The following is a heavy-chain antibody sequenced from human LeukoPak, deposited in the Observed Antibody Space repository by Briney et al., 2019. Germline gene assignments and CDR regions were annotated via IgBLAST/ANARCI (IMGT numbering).Heavy chain of an antibody. CDR1: GFTFSSYS. V-gene: IGHV3-21*01. CDR2: IISSSSYI. CDR3: AKRHHLDYYYDSSGYFYFDY. Sequence: PGGSLRLSCAASGFTFSSYSMNWVRQAPGKGLEWVSSIISSSSYIYYADSVKGRFTTSRGNAKNSLYLQMNSLRAEDTAVYYCAKRHHLDYYYDSSGYFYFDYWGQGTLVTVSS. J-gene: IGHJ4*02. D-gene: IGHD3-22*01.